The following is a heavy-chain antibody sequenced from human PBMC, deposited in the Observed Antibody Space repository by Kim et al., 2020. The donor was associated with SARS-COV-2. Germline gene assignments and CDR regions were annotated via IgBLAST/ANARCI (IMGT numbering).Heavy chain of an antibody. V-gene: IGHV4-34*01. Sequence: PPITSHVTIAVDTSKNRFSLKLSSVTAADTAVYYCASPLGAARGYGMDVWGQGTTVTVSS. CDR3: ASPLGAARGYGMDV. J-gene: IGHJ6*02. D-gene: IGHD6-13*01.